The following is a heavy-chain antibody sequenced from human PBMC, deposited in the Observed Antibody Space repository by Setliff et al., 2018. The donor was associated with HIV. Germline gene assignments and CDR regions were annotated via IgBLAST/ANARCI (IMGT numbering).Heavy chain of an antibody. J-gene: IGHJ2*01. CDR2: ITTYKGNT. CDR3: MRDPSGYDASGYYPLRWYFDL. D-gene: IGHD3-22*01. V-gene: IGHV1-18*01. CDR1: GYIFTSYA. Sequence: ASVKVSCKASGYIFTSYAISWVRQAPGQGLEWMGWITTYKGNTNYAQKSQGRVTMTTDTSTRTVYMDLRSLRSDDTAVYYCMRDPSGYDASGYYPLRWYFDLWGRGTLVTVS.